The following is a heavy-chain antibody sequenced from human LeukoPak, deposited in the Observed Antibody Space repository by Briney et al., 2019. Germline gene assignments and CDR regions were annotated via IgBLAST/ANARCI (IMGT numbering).Heavy chain of an antibody. CDR1: GFTFSNYE. CDR3: AGSYYNVDYYYYMDV. V-gene: IGHV3-53*01. J-gene: IGHJ6*03. CDR2: IYSGGST. D-gene: IGHD3-10*01. Sequence: GGSLRLSCAASGFTFSNYEVNWVRQAPGKGLEWVSVIYSGGSTYYADSVKGRFTISRDNSKNTLYLQMNSLRAEDTAVYYCAGSYYNVDYYYYMDVWGKGTTVTISS.